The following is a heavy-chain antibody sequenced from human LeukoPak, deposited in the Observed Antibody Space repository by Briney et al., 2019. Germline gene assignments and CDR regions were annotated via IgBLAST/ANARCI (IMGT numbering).Heavy chain of an antibody. D-gene: IGHD3-10*01. J-gene: IGHJ6*02. CDR2: ISHSGST. CDR3: ARLRNDFGSDTMDV. V-gene: IGHV4-31*03. Sequence: SETLSLTCTVSGGSISSGGYYWSWIRQHPGKGLEWIGYISHSGSTYYNPSLKSRLTISVGTSTSQFSLKLSSVTAADTAVYYCARLRNDFGSDTMDVWGQGTTVTVSS. CDR1: GGSISSGGYY.